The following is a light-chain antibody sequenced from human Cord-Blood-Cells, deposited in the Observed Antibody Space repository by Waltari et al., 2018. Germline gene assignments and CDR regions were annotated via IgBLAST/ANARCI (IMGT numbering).Light chain of an antibody. Sequence: DIVLTQSPGTLSLSPGERATLSCRASQSVSSSYLAWYQQKPGQAPRLLIYGASSSATGIPDRFSGSGSETDFTLTISRLEPEDFAVYYCQQYGSSPLTFGGGTKVEIK. CDR1: QSVSSSY. CDR3: QQYGSSPLT. V-gene: IGKV3-20*01. J-gene: IGKJ4*01. CDR2: GAS.